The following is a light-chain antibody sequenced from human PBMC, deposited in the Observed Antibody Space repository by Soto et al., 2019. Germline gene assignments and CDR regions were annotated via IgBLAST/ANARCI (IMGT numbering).Light chain of an antibody. CDR3: QSYDSSLSGFV. CDR2: GNS. V-gene: IGLV1-40*01. CDR1: SSNIGAGYD. Sequence: QSVLTQPPSLSGAPGQRVTISCTRSSSNIGAGYDVPLYQQLPGTAPKLLIYGNSNRPSGVPDRFSGSKSGTSASLAITGLQAEDEADYYCQSYDSSLSGFVFGTGTKVTVL. J-gene: IGLJ1*01.